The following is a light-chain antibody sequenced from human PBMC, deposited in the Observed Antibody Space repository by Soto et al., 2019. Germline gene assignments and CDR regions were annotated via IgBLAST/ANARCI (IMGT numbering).Light chain of an antibody. CDR1: QNVGSN. J-gene: IGKJ2*01. CDR3: QQYNKWRT. Sequence: EVVMTQSPATLSVFPGERATVFCKASQNVGSNLAWYQQKRGQAPRLLMYAASTRAAAVPARFSGSGSGTEFSLAISGLQSEDVAVYYCQQYNKWRTFGQGTKLDIK. V-gene: IGKV3-15*01. CDR2: AAS.